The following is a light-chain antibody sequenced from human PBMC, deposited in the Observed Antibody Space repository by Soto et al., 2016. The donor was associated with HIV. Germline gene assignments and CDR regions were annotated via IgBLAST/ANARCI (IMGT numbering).Light chain of an antibody. J-gene: IGLJ2*01. V-gene: IGLV3-21*03. CDR2: DDS. Sequence: SYELTQPPSVSVAPGKTARITCGGTNVGSKSVHWYQQKPGQAPVLVVYDDSDRPSGIPERFSGSNSGNTATLTISRVDIVDEADYYCQVWDSGSDPVVFGGGTKLTVL. CDR1: NVGSKS. CDR3: QVWDSGSDPVV.